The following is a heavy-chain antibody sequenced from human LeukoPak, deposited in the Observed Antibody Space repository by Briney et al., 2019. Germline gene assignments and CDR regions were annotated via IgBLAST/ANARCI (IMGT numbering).Heavy chain of an antibody. V-gene: IGHV3-48*01. J-gene: IGHJ4*01. D-gene: IGHD2-21*02. CDR3: ARERGVTERRFDY. CDR1: GFTFSSYS. Sequence: GGSLRLSCAASGFTFSSYSMNWVRQAPGKGLEWVSYISSSSSTIYYADSVKGRFTISRDNAKNSLYLQMNSLRAEDTAVYYCARERGVTERRFDYWGHGTLVTVSS. CDR2: ISSSSSTI.